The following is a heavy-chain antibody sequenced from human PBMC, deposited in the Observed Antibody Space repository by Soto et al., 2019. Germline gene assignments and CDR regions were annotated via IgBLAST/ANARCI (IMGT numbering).Heavy chain of an antibody. CDR2: IYKSTTT. V-gene: IGHV4-30-4*01. D-gene: IGHD2-15*01. CDR3: ARGRYCLTGRCFPNWFDS. CDR1: GDSISTVDYF. J-gene: IGHJ5*01. Sequence: SETLSLTCSVSGDSISTVDYFWAWIRQPPGQALEYIGYIYKSTTTYYNPSFESRVAISLDTSKSQFSLTVTAGTAADTAVYVCARGRYCLTGRCFPNWFDSWGQGILVTVSS.